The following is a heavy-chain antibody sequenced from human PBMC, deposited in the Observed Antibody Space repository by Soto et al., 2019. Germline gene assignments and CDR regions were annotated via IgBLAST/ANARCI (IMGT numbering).Heavy chain of an antibody. CDR3: ARLHCNSPNCVPLDP. D-gene: IGHD2-2*01. CDR1: GGSISSGTYY. J-gene: IGHJ5*02. CDR2: MYYSGST. V-gene: IGHV4-39*01. Sequence: QLQLQESGPGLVKPSETLSLTCTVSGGSISSGTYYWGWIRQPPGKGLEWIGSMYYSGSTSYNPSLKSRVTMSVDTSKNQLSLRLSSVPAADTAVYYCARLHCNSPNCVPLDPWGQGTLVTVSS.